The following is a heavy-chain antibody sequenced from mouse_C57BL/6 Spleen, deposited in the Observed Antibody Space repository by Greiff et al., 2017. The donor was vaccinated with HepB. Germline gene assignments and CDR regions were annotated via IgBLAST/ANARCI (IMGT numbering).Heavy chain of an antibody. Sequence: EVQLQESGGGLVKPGGSLKLSCAASGFTFSSYAMSWVRQTPEKRLEWVATISDGGSYTYYPDNVKGRFTISRDNAKNNLYLQMSHLKSEDTAMYYCARGYYVFDYWGQGTTLTVSS. D-gene: IGHD1-1*01. CDR2: ISDGGSYT. J-gene: IGHJ2*01. CDR3: ARGYYVFDY. CDR1: GFTFSSYA. V-gene: IGHV5-4*01.